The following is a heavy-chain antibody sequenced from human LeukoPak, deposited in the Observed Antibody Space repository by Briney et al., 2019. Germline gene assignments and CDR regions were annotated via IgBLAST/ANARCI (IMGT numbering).Heavy chain of an antibody. CDR1: GDRVSSNSAA. V-gene: IGHV6-1*01. CDR3: ARAPRGSGDFDY. J-gene: IGHJ4*02. D-gene: IGHD3-16*01. CDR2: TYYRSKWYN. Sequence: HSQTLSLTCAISGDRVSSNSAAWNWIRQSPSRGLEWLGRTYYRSKWYNDYAVSVQSRITVNPDTSKNQFSLQLNSMTPEDTAVYYCARAPRGSGDFDYWGRGTLVTVSS.